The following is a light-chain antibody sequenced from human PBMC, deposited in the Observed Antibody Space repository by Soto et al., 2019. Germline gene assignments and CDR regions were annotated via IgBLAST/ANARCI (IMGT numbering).Light chain of an antibody. J-gene: IGLJ1*01. Sequence: QSVLTQPASVSGSPRQSITTSCTGASSDVGGYTYVSWCQQHPGKAPKLMIYEVNNRPSGVSNRFSGSKSGNTASLTISGLQAEDEADYYCSSYTSSSTLYVFGTWTKVTVL. CDR1: SSDVGGYTY. V-gene: IGLV2-14*01. CDR2: EVN. CDR3: SSYTSSSTLYV.